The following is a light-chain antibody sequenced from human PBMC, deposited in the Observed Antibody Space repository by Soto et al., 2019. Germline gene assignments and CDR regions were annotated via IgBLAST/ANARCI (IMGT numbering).Light chain of an antibody. V-gene: IGKV3-15*01. CDR2: GAS. J-gene: IGKJ4*01. CDR1: QRVSSN. Sequence: IVMTQSPATLSVSPGERATLSCRASQRVSSNLAWYQQKPGQAPRLLIYGASTRATGIPARFSGSGSGTEFTFTISSLQSEDFAVYYCQQYNNWPLTFGGGTKVEIK. CDR3: QQYNNWPLT.